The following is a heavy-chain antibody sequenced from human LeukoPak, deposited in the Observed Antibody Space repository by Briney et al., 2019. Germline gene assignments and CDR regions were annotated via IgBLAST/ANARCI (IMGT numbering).Heavy chain of an antibody. V-gene: IGHV4-59*01. CDR1: GVSISSYY. CDR3: ARRSYDSRGYYSYYFDY. J-gene: IGHJ4*02. Sequence: SETLSLTCTVSGVSISSYYWSWIRQPPGKGLEWLGYIYYSGSTNYNPSRKRRVTISVGTSKNQFSLKLSSVTAADTAVYYCARRSYDSRGYYSYYFDYWGQGTLVTVSS. CDR2: IYYSGST. D-gene: IGHD3-22*01.